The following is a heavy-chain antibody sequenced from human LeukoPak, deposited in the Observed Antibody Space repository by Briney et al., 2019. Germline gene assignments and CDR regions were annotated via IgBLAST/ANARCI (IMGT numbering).Heavy chain of an antibody. V-gene: IGHV3-48*03. CDR3: ARAGGLNDYGDY. D-gene: IGHD6-25*01. Sequence: PGGSLRLSCVASGFTFSSYEINWVRQAPGKGLEWVSYISSSGSAIYYGDSVKGRFTISRDNAKNSLYLQMNSLRAEDTAVYYCARAGGLNDYGDYWGQGTLVTVSS. J-gene: IGHJ4*02. CDR1: GFTFSSYE. CDR2: ISSSGSAI.